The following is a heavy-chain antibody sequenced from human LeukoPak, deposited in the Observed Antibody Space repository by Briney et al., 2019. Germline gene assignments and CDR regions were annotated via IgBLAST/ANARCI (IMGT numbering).Heavy chain of an antibody. J-gene: IGHJ6*02. D-gene: IGHD4-17*01. V-gene: IGHV4-39*07. Sequence: PSETRSLTCTVSGGSISSYYWGWIRQPPGKGLEWIGNIYYSGSTYYNPSLKSRVTISVDTSNNQFSLKLSSVTAADTAVYYCARASYGDPQHSYYYGMDVWGQGTTVTVSS. CDR1: GGSISSYY. CDR2: IYYSGST. CDR3: ARASYGDPQHSYYYGMDV.